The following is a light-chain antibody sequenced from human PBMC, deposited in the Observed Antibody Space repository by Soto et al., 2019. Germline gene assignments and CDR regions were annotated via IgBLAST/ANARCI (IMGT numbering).Light chain of an antibody. Sequence: QSALTQPRSVSGSPGQSVTISCTGTSSDVGGYNFVSWHQQHPGKAPKLMIYDVSKRPSGVPDRFSGSKSGNTASLTISGLQAEDEADYYCCSYAGSYTWAFGTGTKLTVL. V-gene: IGLV2-11*01. J-gene: IGLJ1*01. CDR1: SSDVGGYNF. CDR3: CSYAGSYTWA. CDR2: DVS.